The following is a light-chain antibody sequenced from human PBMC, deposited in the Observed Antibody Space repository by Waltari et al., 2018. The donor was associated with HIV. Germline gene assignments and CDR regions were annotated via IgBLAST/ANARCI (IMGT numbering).Light chain of an antibody. Sequence: QPALTQPASVSGSLGQSITISCTGTSSDIGSYKLVSWYQQYPGNAPKVIIYDVNKSPSGVSRRFSGFKSANTASLTISGLQAEDEAYYYCCSYAGSPTFVIFGGGTKVTVL. CDR1: SSDIGSYKL. J-gene: IGLJ2*01. CDR3: CSYAGSPTFVI. CDR2: DVN. V-gene: IGLV2-23*02.